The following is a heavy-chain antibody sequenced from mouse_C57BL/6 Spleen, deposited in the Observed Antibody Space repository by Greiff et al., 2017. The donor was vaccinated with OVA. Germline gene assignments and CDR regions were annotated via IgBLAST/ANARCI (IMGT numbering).Heavy chain of an antibody. V-gene: IGHV1-15*01. CDR3: TRYSSHWYFDV. J-gene: IGHJ1*03. CDR2: IDPETGGT. CDR1: GYTFTDYE. D-gene: IGHD2-12*01. Sequence: QVQLQHSGAELVRPGASVTLSCKASGYTFTDYEMHWVKQTPVHGLEWIGAIDPETGGTAYNQKFKGKAILTADKSSSTAYMELRSLTSEDSAVYYCTRYSSHWYFDVWGTGTTVTVSS.